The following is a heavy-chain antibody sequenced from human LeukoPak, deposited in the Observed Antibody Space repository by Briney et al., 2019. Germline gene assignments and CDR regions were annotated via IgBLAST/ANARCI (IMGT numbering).Heavy chain of an antibody. CDR1: GGSISSYY. CDR3: ARSIYRETFDC. J-gene: IGHJ4*02. Sequence: SETLSLTCTVSGGSISSYYWSWIRQPPGKGLEWIGYIYYSGSTNYNPSLKSRVTISVDTSKNQFSLKLSSVTAADTAVYYCARSIYRETFDCWGQGTLVTVSS. D-gene: IGHD2-21*01. V-gene: IGHV4-59*01. CDR2: IYYSGST.